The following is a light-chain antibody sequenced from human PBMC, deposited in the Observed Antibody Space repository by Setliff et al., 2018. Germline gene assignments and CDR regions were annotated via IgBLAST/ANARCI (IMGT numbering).Light chain of an antibody. Sequence: DTVMTQSPDSLAVSLGGRATINCKSSQTLLYSSNNKNYLAWYQQRPGQPPKLIIYWASSRESVVPDRFSGSGSGTDFTLTINALQAEDVAVYFCHQYYTTPNTVGQGTKVDIK. J-gene: IGKJ2*01. CDR3: HQYYTTPNT. CDR1: QTLLYSSNNKNY. CDR2: WAS. V-gene: IGKV4-1*01.